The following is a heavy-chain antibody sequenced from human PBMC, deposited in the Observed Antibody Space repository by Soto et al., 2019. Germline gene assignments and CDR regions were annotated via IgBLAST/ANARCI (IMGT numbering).Heavy chain of an antibody. Sequence: GGSLRLSCAASGFTFSGSAMHWVRQASGKGLEWVGRIRSKANSYATAYAASVKGRFTISRDDSKKTAYLQMNSLKTEDTVVYYCTSDTARVYYGMDVWGKGTTVTVSS. V-gene: IGHV3-73*01. CDR2: IRSKANSYAT. CDR3: TSDTARVYYGMDV. J-gene: IGHJ6*04. CDR1: GFTFSGSA. D-gene: IGHD5-18*01.